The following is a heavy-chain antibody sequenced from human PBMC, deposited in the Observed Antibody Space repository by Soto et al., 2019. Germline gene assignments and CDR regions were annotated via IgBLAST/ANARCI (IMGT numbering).Heavy chain of an antibody. CDR2: INTEGNSP. CDR3: AREVGDYYRYMDV. V-gene: IGHV3-74*01. J-gene: IGHJ6*03. Sequence: EVQLVESGGGLVQPGGSLRLSCTASEFSVSSYWMHWVRQVPGKGLVWVSRINTEGNSPGYVDSVKGRFTISRDSAKNTVFLQMDSLRVEDTAVYYCAREVGDYYRYMDVWGNGTTVTVSS. D-gene: IGHD1-26*01. CDR1: EFSVSSYW.